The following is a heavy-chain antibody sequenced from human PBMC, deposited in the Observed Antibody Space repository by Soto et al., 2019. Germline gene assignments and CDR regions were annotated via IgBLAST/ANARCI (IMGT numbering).Heavy chain of an antibody. Sequence: QVQLVQSGAEVKKPGASVKVSCKASGYTFTGYYMHWVRQAPGQGHEWMGWINPNSGGTNYAQKFQGWVTMTRDTSISTAYMELSRMRSDDTAVYYCARGIAVAEPNYYFDYWGQGTLVTVSS. J-gene: IGHJ4*02. CDR2: INPNSGGT. D-gene: IGHD6-19*01. CDR3: ARGIAVAEPNYYFDY. CDR1: GYTFTGYY. V-gene: IGHV1-2*04.